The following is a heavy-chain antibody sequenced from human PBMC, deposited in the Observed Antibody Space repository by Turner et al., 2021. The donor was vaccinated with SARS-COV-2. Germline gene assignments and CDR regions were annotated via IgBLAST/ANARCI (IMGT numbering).Heavy chain of an antibody. D-gene: IGHD2-15*01. CDR3: AKQGGPYCSGGSCYHHGFDD. V-gene: IGHV3-30*18. Sequence: QVQLVASGGCVVQPWRSLRPSCAASGFTCSSYGMLGVRQAPGRGLEWVAVISYDGGNKYYADSVKGRITISRDNSKNTLYLQMNSLRAEDTAVYYCAKQGGPYCSGGSCYHHGFDDWGQGTLVTVSS. J-gene: IGHJ4*02. CDR2: ISYDGGNK. CDR1: GFTCSSYG.